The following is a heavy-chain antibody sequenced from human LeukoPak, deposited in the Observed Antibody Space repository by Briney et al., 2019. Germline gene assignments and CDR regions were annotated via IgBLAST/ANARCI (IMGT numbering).Heavy chain of an antibody. CDR3: ARAIVGTENFDY. V-gene: IGHV3-30*10. Sequence: PGGSLRLSCAASGFSFTIHAMHWVRQAPGKGLEWVAVVSHDGSTQYYTDSVRGRFTISRDNSKSTFCLQMNRLRTDDTAVYFCARAIVGTENFDYWGQGTLVTVSS. CDR2: VSHDGSTQ. D-gene: IGHD5-12*01. J-gene: IGHJ4*02. CDR1: GFSFTIHA.